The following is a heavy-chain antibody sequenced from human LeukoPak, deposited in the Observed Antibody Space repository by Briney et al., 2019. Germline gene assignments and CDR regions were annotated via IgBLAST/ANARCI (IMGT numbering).Heavy chain of an antibody. V-gene: IGHV4-34*01. Sequence: SETLSLTCAVYGGSFSGYYWSWIRQPPGKGLEWIGSIYYSVSTYYNPSLKSRVTISVDTSKNQFSLWLSSVTAADTAVYYCARLGYYGSGSSIDWGQGTLVTVSS. CDR3: ARLGYYGSGSSID. J-gene: IGHJ4*02. CDR2: IYYSVST. CDR1: GGSFSGYY. D-gene: IGHD3-10*01.